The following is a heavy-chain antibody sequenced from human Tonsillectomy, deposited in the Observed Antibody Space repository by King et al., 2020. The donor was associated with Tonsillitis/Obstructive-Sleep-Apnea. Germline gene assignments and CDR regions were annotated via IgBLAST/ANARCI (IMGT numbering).Heavy chain of an antibody. D-gene: IGHD3-9*01. J-gene: IGHJ4*02. CDR3: AKERLGNFDG. CDR2: ITRDAGST. Sequence: DVQLVESGGVVVQPGGSLRLSCATSGFTFDDYTMHWVRQAPGKGLEWVSLITRDAGSTFYADSAKGRFTISRDNSKNSLYVQMNSLRTEDTALYYCAKERLGNFDGWGQGTLVTVSS. CDR1: GFTFDDYT. V-gene: IGHV3-43*01.